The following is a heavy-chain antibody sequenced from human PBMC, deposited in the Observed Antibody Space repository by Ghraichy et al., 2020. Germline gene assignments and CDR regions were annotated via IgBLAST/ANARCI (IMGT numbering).Heavy chain of an antibody. J-gene: IGHJ4*02. CDR2: IHHIGST. CDR3: ARGEIGELDY. V-gene: IGHV4-38-2*01. Sequence: SETLSLTCAVSGYSISRGYYWAWIRQSPGSGLKWIGNIHHIGSTSYNPSLKSRVTISVDTSKNHFSLNLTSVTAADTAVYFCARGEIGELDYWGQGSQVTVSS. D-gene: IGHD3-10*01. CDR1: GYSISRGYY.